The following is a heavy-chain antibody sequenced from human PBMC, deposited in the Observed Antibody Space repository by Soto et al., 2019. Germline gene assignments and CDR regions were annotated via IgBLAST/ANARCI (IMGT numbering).Heavy chain of an antibody. CDR1: GYDFTSYG. Sequence: QGQLLQSGDEVKKPGASVRVSCRASGYDFTSYGISWVRQAPGQGLEWVSGISAYNGKRDTAQKFQGRVTMTLDTSTDTAHMALGDLTSADTAVYYCARGRIVASIHDAFEIWGQGTMVAVSS. V-gene: IGHV1-18*01. J-gene: IGHJ3*02. CDR3: ARGRIVASIHDAFEI. D-gene: IGHD2-21*01. CDR2: ISAYNGKR.